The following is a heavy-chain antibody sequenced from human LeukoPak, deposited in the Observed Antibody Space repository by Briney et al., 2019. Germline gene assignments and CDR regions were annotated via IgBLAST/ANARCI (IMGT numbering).Heavy chain of an antibody. J-gene: IGHJ4*02. Sequence: ASVKVSCKASGYTFTSYGISWVRQAPGQGLEWMGWISAYNGNTNYAQKLQGRVTMTTDTSTSTAYMELRSLRSDDTAVYYCARDDIPTLPNGWYLNYWGQGTLVTVSS. CDR2: ISAYNGNT. V-gene: IGHV1-18*01. CDR3: ARDDIPTLPNGWYLNY. CDR1: GYTFTSYG. D-gene: IGHD6-19*01.